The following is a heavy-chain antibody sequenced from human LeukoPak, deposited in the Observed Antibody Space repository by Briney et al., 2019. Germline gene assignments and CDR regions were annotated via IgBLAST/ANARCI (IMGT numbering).Heavy chain of an antibody. CDR3: ARLIGDRTIYDY. V-gene: IGHV3-7*01. D-gene: IGHD6-6*01. CDR2: INQGGSET. Sequence: GGSLRVSCAASGFTFRTYWMSWVRQAPGKGLEWVASINQGGSETYYVESVKGRVTISRDNAMNSCFLQMNSLRAEDTAVYYCARLIGDRTIYDYWGQGTLVTVSS. J-gene: IGHJ4*02. CDR1: GFTFRTYW.